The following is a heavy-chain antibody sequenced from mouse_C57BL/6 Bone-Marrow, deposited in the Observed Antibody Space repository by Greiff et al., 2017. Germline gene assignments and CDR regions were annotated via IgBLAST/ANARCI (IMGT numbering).Heavy chain of an antibody. V-gene: IGHV1-63*01. J-gene: IGHJ3*01. CDR3: AREDPIYYDYDEAWFAY. D-gene: IGHD2-4*01. Sequence: QVQLQQSGAELVRPGTSVKMSCKASGYTFTNYWIGWAKQRPGHGLEWIGDIYPGGGYTNYNEKFKGKATLTADKSSSTAYMQFSSLTSEDSAVYFCAREDPIYYDYDEAWFAYWGQGTLVTVSA. CDR1: GYTFTNYW. CDR2: IYPGGGYT.